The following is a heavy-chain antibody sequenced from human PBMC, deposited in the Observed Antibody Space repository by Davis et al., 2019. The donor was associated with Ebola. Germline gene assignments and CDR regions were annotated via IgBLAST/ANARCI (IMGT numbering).Heavy chain of an antibody. CDR1: GFTFISFW. CDR3: ARDGHRYCYDSSDYHKLRWFDP. CDR2: IKQDGREN. D-gene: IGHD3-22*01. J-gene: IGHJ5*02. V-gene: IGHV3-7*01. Sequence: GGLLRPPFPPPGFTFISFWLTWFPQVPGKGLEWVANIKQDGRENFHVDFVKGRFTISRDNAKNSLYLQMNSLRAEDTAVYYCARDGHRYCYDSSDYHKLRWFDPWGQGTLVTVSS.